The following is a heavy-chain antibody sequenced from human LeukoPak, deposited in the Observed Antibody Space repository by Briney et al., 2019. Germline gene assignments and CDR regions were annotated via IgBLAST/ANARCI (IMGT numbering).Heavy chain of an antibody. CDR1: VFTFSSHL. CDR3: VRGSSHWAGTDY. V-gene: IGHV3-74*01. Sequence: GGALRLSCVVSVFTFSSHLVHCVPHAPGEGRVCVSRFYDYGPYVDYADPVRGRFPISRDNDKNMLHLQMNSLRVEDTAVYYCVRGSSHWAGTDYWGQGTLVTVSS. D-gene: IGHD1/OR15-1a*01. J-gene: IGHJ4*02. CDR2: FYDYGPYV.